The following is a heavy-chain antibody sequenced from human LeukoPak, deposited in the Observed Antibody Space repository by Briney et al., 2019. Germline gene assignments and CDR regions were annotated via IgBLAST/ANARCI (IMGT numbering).Heavy chain of an antibody. CDR3: ASKGRYYDILTGYYIGGLYGMDV. Sequence: GGSLRLSCAASGFTFSNAWMSWVRQAPGKGLEWVGRIKSKTDGGTTDYAAPVKGRFTISRDDSKNTLYLQMNSLRAEDTAVYYCASKGRYYDILTGYYIGGLYGMDVWGKGTTVTVSS. D-gene: IGHD3-9*01. CDR2: IKSKTDGGTT. CDR1: GFTFSNAW. J-gene: IGHJ6*04. V-gene: IGHV3-15*01.